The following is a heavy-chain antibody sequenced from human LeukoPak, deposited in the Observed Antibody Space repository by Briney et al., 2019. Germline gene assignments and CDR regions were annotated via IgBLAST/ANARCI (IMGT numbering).Heavy chain of an antibody. CDR1: GYTFTSYG. Sequence: GASVKVSCKASGYTFTSYGISWVRQAPGQGLEWMGWISAYNGNTNYAQKFQGRVTMTEDTSTDTAYMELSSLRSEDTAVYYCATEKAYSSSWFTFDYWGQGTLVTVSS. CDR2: ISAYNGNT. V-gene: IGHV1-18*01. D-gene: IGHD6-13*01. J-gene: IGHJ4*02. CDR3: ATEKAYSSSWFTFDY.